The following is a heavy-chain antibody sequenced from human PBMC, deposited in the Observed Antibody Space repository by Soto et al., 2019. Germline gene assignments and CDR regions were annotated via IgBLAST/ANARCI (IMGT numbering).Heavy chain of an antibody. CDR1: GYNFANYW. D-gene: IGHD1-1*01. Sequence: GESLKISCKGSGYNFANYWIAWVHQMPGRGLEWMGIIYPGDSDITYSPSFRGQVTISADRSISSAYLQWNSLKASDTAMYYCARRHSLSDNSPPSEYFDFWGQGTLVTVSS. J-gene: IGHJ4*02. CDR3: ARRHSLSDNSPPSEYFDF. V-gene: IGHV5-51*07. CDR2: IYPGDSDI.